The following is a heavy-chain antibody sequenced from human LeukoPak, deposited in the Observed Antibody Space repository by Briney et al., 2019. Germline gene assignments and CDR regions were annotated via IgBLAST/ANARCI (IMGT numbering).Heavy chain of an antibody. J-gene: IGHJ4*02. Sequence: GGSLRLSCAASGFTFSSYSMNWVRQAPGKGLEWVSSISSSSSYIYYADSVKGRFTISRDNAKNSLHLQMNSLRAEDTAVYYCARDSSGWTLDYWGQGTLVTVSS. V-gene: IGHV3-21*01. CDR2: ISSSSSYI. D-gene: IGHD6-19*01. CDR1: GFTFSSYS. CDR3: ARDSSGWTLDY.